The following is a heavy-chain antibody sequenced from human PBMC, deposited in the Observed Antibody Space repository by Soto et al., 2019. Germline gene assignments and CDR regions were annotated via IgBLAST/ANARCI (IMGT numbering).Heavy chain of an antibody. V-gene: IGHV3-33*01. J-gene: IGHJ6*02. CDR2: IWHDGNNK. CDR1: GFTFSNYG. CDR3: ASDLVGASDSYGLDV. D-gene: IGHD1-26*01. Sequence: QVQLVESGGGVVQPGRSLRLSCAASGFTFSNYGMHWVRQAPGKGLEGVAIIWHDGNNKYYADSVRGRFIISRDNSKNRLYLQMNSLRAEDTAVYYCASDLVGASDSYGLDVWGQGTPVTVSS.